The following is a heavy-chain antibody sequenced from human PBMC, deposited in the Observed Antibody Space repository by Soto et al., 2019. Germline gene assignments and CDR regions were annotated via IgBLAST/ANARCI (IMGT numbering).Heavy chain of an antibody. D-gene: IGHD6-19*01. CDR1: GFTFSSYY. Sequence: GGSLRLSCAASGFTFSSYYMHWVRQAPGKGLEWAAAITSDGENKVYGDSAKGRFTISRDNSKNTVDLQMNSLRAEDTGIYYCATVGLVVSSGWSGFDYWGQGTLVTVSS. J-gene: IGHJ4*02. V-gene: IGHV3-30*03. CDR2: ITSDGENK. CDR3: ATVGLVVSSGWSGFDY.